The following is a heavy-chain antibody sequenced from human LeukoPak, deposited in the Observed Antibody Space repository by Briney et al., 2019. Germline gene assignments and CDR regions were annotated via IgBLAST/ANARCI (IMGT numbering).Heavy chain of an antibody. CDR3: ARPNSFGYYDSSGIFDY. CDR2: IYPGDSDT. Sequence: GASLQISCKGSGSIFTSYWIGWVRRLPGKGLEWMGIIYPGDSDTRYSPSFQGQVTISADKSISTAYLQWSSMKASDTAMYYCARPNSFGYYDSSGIFDYWGQGTLVTVSS. J-gene: IGHJ4*02. V-gene: IGHV5-51*01. D-gene: IGHD3-22*01. CDR1: GSIFTSYW.